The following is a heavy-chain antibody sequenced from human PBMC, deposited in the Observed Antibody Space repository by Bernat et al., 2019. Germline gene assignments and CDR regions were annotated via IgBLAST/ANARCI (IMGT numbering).Heavy chain of an antibody. V-gene: IGHV3-48*02. CDR1: GFSFSTYS. D-gene: IGHD5-12*01. Sequence: EVQLVESGGGLVQPGGSLRLSCAASGFSFSTYSMTWVRQAPGKGLDWVSHISSRGSTIYDADSVKGRFTTAGDNAKNSLYLQMNSLRDEDTAVYYCAREGVGSSGYDALDVLNYWGQGTLVTVSS. J-gene: IGHJ4*02. CDR3: AREGVGSSGYDALDVLNY. CDR2: ISSRGSTI.